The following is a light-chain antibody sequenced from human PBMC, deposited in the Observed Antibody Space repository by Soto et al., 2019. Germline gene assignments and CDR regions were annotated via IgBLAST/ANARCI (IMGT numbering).Light chain of an antibody. CDR2: YDS. CDR1: NIGSKS. Sequence: SYELTQPPSVSVAPGKTARITCGGNNIGSKSVHWYQQKPGQAPVVVIYYDSDRPSGIPERFSGSNSGNTATLTISGVEAADEADYYCQVWDSSSDHVVFGGGTKVTVL. J-gene: IGLJ2*01. V-gene: IGLV3-21*04. CDR3: QVWDSSSDHVV.